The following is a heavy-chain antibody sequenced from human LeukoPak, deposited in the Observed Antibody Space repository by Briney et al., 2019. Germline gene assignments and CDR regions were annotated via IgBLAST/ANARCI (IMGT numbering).Heavy chain of an antibody. V-gene: IGHV4-39*07. J-gene: IGHJ4*02. CDR1: GGSISSSTYY. CDR2: IYYSGST. D-gene: IGHD6-19*01. CDR3: ARVSPYSSGWYYFDY. Sequence: SETLSLTCTVSGGSISSSTYYWGWIRQPPGKGLEWIGSIYYSGSTYYNPSLKSRVTISVDTSKNRFSLKLSSVTAADTAVYYSARVSPYSSGWYYFDYWGQGTLVTVSS.